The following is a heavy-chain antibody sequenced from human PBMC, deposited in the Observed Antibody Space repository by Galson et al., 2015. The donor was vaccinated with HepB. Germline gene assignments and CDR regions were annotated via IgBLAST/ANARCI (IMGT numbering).Heavy chain of an antibody. CDR3: ARWLGAFKAFDI. D-gene: IGHD3-10*01. V-gene: IGHV3-33*01. CDR2: IWYDGSNK. CDR1: GFIFRNHG. J-gene: IGHJ3*02. Sequence: SLRLSCAASGFIFRNHGMHWVRQAPGKGLEWVAFIWYDGSNKYYVDSVKDRFTISRDNSKNTLYLQMNSLRAEDTAVYYCARWLGAFKAFDIWGQGTMVTVSS.